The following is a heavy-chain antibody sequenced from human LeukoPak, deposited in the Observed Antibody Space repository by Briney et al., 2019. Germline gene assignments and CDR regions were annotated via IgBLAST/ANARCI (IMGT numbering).Heavy chain of an antibody. CDR2: IYYSGST. Sequence: PSETLSLTCTVSGGSISSSSYYWGWIRQPPGKGLEWIGSIYYSGSTYYNPSLKSRVTISVDTSKNQFSLKLSSVTAADTAVYYCARHVPPFAAVAGTTFDYWGQGTLVTVSS. D-gene: IGHD6-19*01. V-gene: IGHV4-39*01. CDR3: ARHVPPFAAVAGTTFDY. J-gene: IGHJ4*02. CDR1: GGSISSSSYY.